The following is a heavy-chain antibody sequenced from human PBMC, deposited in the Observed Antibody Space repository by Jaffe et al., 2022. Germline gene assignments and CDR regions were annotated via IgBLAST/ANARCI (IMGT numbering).Heavy chain of an antibody. D-gene: IGHD3-3*01. J-gene: IGHJ4*02. CDR1: GFTFSDYY. V-gene: IGHV3-11*01. CDR3: ARAHPRITIFGVVISGPFDY. CDR2: ISSSGSTI. Sequence: QVQLVESGGGLVKPGGSLRLSCAASGFTFSDYYMSWIRQAPGKGLEWVSYISSSGSTIYYADSVKGRFTISRDNAKNSLYLQMNSLRAEDTAVYYCARAHPRITIFGVVISGPFDYWGQGTLVTVSS.